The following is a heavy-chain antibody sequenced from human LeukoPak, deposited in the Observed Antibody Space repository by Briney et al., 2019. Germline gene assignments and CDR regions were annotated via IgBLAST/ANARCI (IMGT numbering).Heavy chain of an antibody. J-gene: IGHJ4*02. D-gene: IGHD1-26*01. CDR3: VXXSGSYPPTFDY. CDR2: ISIGGGTT. Sequence: GGSLRLSCAASGFTFSNYAMNWVRQAPGKGLEWVSDISIGGGTTYHADSVKGRFTISRDDSKNTLYLQMNSRRAEDTAVYYWVXXSGSYPPTFDYWGQGTLVTVSS. CDR1: GFTFSNYA. V-gene: IGHV3-23*01.